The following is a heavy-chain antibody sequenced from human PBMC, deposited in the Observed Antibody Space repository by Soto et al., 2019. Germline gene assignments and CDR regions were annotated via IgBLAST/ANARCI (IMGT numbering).Heavy chain of an antibody. Sequence: GGSLRLSCAASGFTFSSYAMSWVRQAPGKGLEWVSAISGSGGSTYYADSVKGRFTISRDNSKNTLYLQMNSLRAEDTAVYYCAKARPPYVYYYDSSGYGEYYFDYWGQGTLVTVSS. V-gene: IGHV3-23*01. CDR3: AKARPPYVYYYDSSGYGEYYFDY. J-gene: IGHJ4*02. D-gene: IGHD3-22*01. CDR2: ISGSGGST. CDR1: GFTFSSYA.